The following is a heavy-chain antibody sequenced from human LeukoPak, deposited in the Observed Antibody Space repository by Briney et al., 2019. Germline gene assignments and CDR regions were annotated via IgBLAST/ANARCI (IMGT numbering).Heavy chain of an antibody. J-gene: IGHJ6*02. CDR1: GFTVSSNY. V-gene: IGHV3-66*01. CDR3: AARNYDFWSGYYRPYYYGMDV. CDR2: IYSGGST. D-gene: IGHD3-3*01. Sequence: PGGSLRLSCAASGFTVSSNYMSWVRQAPGKALEWVSVIYSGGSTYYADSVKGRFTISRDNSKNTLYLQMNSLRAEDTAVYYCAARNYDFWSGYYRPYYYGMDVWGQGTTVTVSS.